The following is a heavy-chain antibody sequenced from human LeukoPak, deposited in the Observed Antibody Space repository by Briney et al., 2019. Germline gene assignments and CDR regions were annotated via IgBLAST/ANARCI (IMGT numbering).Heavy chain of an antibody. CDR3: ARDRGYGLYALDI. Sequence: SQTLSLTCVISGDSVSRNSAAWNWIRQSPSRGLEWLGRTYFRSRWYYDYAVSLKGRITINPDTSKNQFSLQLRSVIPEDTSLYYCARDRGYGLYALDIWGQGTMVTVSS. D-gene: IGHD5-12*01. J-gene: IGHJ3*02. CDR2: TYFRSRWYY. CDR1: GDSVSRNSAA. V-gene: IGHV6-1*01.